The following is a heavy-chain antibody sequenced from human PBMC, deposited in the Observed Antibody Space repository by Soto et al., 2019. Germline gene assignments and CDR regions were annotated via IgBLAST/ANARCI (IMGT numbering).Heavy chain of an antibody. CDR2: IDPSDSYT. D-gene: IGHD1-26*01. J-gene: IGHJ4*02. Sequence: GESLKISCKGSGYSFTSYWISWVRQMPGKGLEWMGRIDPSDSYTNYSPSFQGHVTISADKSISTAYLQWGSLKASDTAMYYCASNSGSYSQAFDYWGQGTPVTVAS. V-gene: IGHV5-10-1*01. CDR3: ASNSGSYSQAFDY. CDR1: GYSFTSYW.